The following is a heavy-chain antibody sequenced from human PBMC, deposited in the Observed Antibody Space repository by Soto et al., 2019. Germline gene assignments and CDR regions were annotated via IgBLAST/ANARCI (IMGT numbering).Heavy chain of an antibody. D-gene: IGHD2-8*01. J-gene: IGHJ5*02. CDR3: ARDRSTYGGGGTGEVKENWFDP. CDR1: GGSISRYY. CDR2: AYYSGDT. Sequence: SETLSLTCSVAGGSISRYYWSWIRQPPGKGLEWIGYAYYSGDTGYNPSLKSRVTMAVDTSKSQVSLKLSSVTAADTAVYYCARDRSTYGGGGTGEVKENWFDPWSQGALVTVS. V-gene: IGHV4-59*01.